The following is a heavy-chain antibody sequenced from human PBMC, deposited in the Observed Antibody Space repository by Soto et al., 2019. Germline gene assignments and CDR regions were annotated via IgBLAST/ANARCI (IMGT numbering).Heavy chain of an antibody. J-gene: IGHJ1*01. V-gene: IGHV1-69*02. Sequence: QVQLVQSGAEVKKPGSSVKVSCKASGGTFSSYTISWVRQAPGQGLEWMGRIIPILGIANYAQKFQGRVTITADKSTSTAYMELSSLRSEDTAVYYCARGGLSSGYSPGWGQGTLVTVSS. CDR2: IIPILGIA. D-gene: IGHD3-22*01. CDR3: ARGGLSSGYSPG. CDR1: GGTFSSYT.